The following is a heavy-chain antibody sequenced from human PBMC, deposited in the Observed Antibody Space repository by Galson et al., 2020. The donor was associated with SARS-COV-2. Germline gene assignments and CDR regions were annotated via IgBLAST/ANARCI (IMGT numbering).Heavy chain of an antibody. CDR2: IYHSGRT. D-gene: IGHD6-13*01. Sequence: SETLSLTCAVYYYSISSGYSWGWIRQPPGNGLEWIGTIYHSGRTYYSPSLKSRVTISVDTSKNQFSLNLNSVTAADPAVYYCARHYRAGVAGGLGFWGQGTLVTVSS. J-gene: IGHJ4*02. CDR1: YYSISSGYS. V-gene: IGHV4-38-2*01. CDR3: ARHYRAGVAGGLGF.